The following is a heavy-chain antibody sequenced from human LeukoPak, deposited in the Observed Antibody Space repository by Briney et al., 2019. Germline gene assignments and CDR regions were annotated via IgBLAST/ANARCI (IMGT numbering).Heavy chain of an antibody. Sequence: GGSLRLSCAASGFTFSSYSMNWVRQAPGKGLEWVSSISSSSSYIYYADSVKGRFTISRDNAKDSLYLQMNSLRAEDTAVYYCARQYYYDSSGYSYYFDYWGQGTLVTVSS. D-gene: IGHD3-22*01. V-gene: IGHV3-21*01. CDR2: ISSSSSYI. J-gene: IGHJ4*02. CDR1: GFTFSSYS. CDR3: ARQYYYDSSGYSYYFDY.